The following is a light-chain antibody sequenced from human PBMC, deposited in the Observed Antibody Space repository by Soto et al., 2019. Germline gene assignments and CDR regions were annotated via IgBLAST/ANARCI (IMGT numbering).Light chain of an antibody. CDR3: QQYGSSPCT. Sequence: EIVLTQSPGTLSLSPGERATLSCRASQRVSSSSLAWYQQKPGQAPRLLIYGASSRATGIPDRFSGSGSGTNFTLTVGRLEPEDCAVYYCQQYGSSPCTFGPGTTVDLK. CDR1: QRVSSSS. J-gene: IGKJ3*01. V-gene: IGKV3-20*01. CDR2: GAS.